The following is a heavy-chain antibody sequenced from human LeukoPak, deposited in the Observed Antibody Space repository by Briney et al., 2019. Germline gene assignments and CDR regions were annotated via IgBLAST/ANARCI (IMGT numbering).Heavy chain of an antibody. CDR1: GYTFTSYS. D-gene: IGHD3-9*01. J-gene: IGHJ4*02. CDR2: INAYNSNT. Sequence: AASVKVSCKASGYTFTSYSISWVRQAPGQGLGWMGWINAYNSNTNYAQKLQGRVTMTTDTSTSTAYMELRSLRSDDAAVYYCARAYYDILSGYYSNWGQGTLVAVSS. CDR3: ARAYYDILSGYYSN. V-gene: IGHV1-18*04.